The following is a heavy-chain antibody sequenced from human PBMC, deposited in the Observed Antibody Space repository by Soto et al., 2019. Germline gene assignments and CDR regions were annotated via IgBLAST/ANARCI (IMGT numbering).Heavy chain of an antibody. CDR3: ARDFDSSGNYYEGGAFDI. J-gene: IGHJ3*02. CDR2: ISSYHGNT. Sequence: ASVKVSCKASGYTFTNYGISWVRQAPGQGLEWMGWISSYHGNTHYTQKLQGRVTMTTDTSTSTAHMELRSLRSDDTAVYYCARDFDSSGNYYEGGAFDIWG. V-gene: IGHV1-18*04. D-gene: IGHD3-22*01. CDR1: GYTFTNYG.